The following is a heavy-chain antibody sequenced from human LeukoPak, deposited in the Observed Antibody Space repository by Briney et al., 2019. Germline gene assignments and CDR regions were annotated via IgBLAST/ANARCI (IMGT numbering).Heavy chain of an antibody. CDR2: IYHSGST. CDR3: ARGYYYDSSGYRRYYGMDV. Sequence: SETLSLTCAVSGGSINSGGYSWGWIRQPPGEGLEWIGYIYHSGSTYYNPSLKSRVTISVDRSENQFSLKLTSVTAADTVVYYCARGYYYDSSGYRRYYGMDVWGQGTTVTVSS. V-gene: IGHV4-30-2*01. J-gene: IGHJ6*02. CDR1: GGSINSGGYS. D-gene: IGHD3-22*01.